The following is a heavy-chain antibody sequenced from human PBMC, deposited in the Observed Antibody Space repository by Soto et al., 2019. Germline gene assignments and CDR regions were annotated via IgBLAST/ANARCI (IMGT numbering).Heavy chain of an antibody. CDR3: ARVAPTITIFGVVTRNFDY. Sequence: SETLSLTWTVSGGSISSYYWSWIRQPPGKGLEWIGYIYYSGSTNYNPSLKSRVTISVDTSKNQFSLKLSSVTAADTAVYYCARVAPTITIFGVVTRNFDYWGQGTLVTVSS. J-gene: IGHJ4*02. V-gene: IGHV4-59*01. D-gene: IGHD3-3*01. CDR2: IYYSGST. CDR1: GGSISSYY.